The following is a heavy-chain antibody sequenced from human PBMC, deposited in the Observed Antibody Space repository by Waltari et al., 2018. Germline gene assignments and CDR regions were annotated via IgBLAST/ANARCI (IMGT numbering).Heavy chain of an antibody. CDR1: GLPFSSST. D-gene: IGHD2-8*01. Sequence: EVQLVESGGGLVTPGGSLRLSCAASGLPFSSSTLNWVRQAPGKALEWVSSISGSGDLIYYADSVRGRFTISRDNAKNSLFLQMNSLRAEDTAVYYCARNGVGYEYYYMDVWGRGTSVAVSS. J-gene: IGHJ6*03. CDR3: ARNGVGYEYYYMDV. CDR2: ISGSGDLI. V-gene: IGHV3-21*01.